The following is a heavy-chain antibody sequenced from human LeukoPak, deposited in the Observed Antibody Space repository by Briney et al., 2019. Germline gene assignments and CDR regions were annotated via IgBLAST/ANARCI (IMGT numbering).Heavy chain of an antibody. CDR2: IYYSGST. J-gene: IGHJ3*02. Sequence: SETLSLTCTVSGGSISTYYWTWIRQPPGRGLEWIGYIYYSGSTNYNPSLKSRVTISVDRSKNQFSLKLSSVTAADTAVYYCAREAPKYYYDSSGYSDAFDIWGQGTMVTVSS. D-gene: IGHD3-22*01. CDR3: AREAPKYYYDSSGYSDAFDI. V-gene: IGHV4-59*12. CDR1: GGSISTYY.